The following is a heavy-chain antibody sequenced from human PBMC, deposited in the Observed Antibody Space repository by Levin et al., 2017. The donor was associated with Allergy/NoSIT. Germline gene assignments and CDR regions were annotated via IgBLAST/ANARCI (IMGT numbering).Heavy chain of an antibody. J-gene: IGHJ6*02. D-gene: IGHD3-22*01. V-gene: IGHV3-21*01. Sequence: GGSLRLSCAASGILFSSYDMNWVRQAPGKGLEWVSSISAGGNYIYYADSVKGRFTISRDNAKNSLFLQMNSLRAEDTAVYYCASSAMYQYDRSAFDYFYYAMDVWGQVTTVTVSS. CDR3: ASSAMYQYDRSAFDYFYYAMDV. CDR1: GILFSSYD. CDR2: ISAGGNYI.